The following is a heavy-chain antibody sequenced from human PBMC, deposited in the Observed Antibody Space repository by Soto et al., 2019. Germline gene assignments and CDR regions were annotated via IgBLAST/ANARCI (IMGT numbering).Heavy chain of an antibody. D-gene: IGHD2-8*01. CDR1: GSSISSSSYY. V-gene: IGHV4-39*01. CDR3: ARLKWSYYYYGMDV. J-gene: IGHJ6*02. Sequence: PSETLSLTCTVSGSSISSSSYYWGWIRQPPGKGLEWIGRIYYSGSTYYNPSLKSRVTISVDTSKNQFSLKLSSVTAADTAVYYCARLKWSYYYYGMDVWGQGATVTVSS. CDR2: IYYSGST.